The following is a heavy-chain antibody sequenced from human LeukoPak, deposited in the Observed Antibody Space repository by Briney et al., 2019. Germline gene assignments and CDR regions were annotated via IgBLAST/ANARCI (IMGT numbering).Heavy chain of an antibody. CDR2: IYYSGST. J-gene: IGHJ1*01. D-gene: IGHD3-22*01. V-gene: IGHV4-39*01. CDR1: GGSISSSSYY. CDR3: ARQYYDSSGYYYEAYFQH. Sequence: SETLSLTCTVSGGSISSSSYYWGWIRQPPGKGLEWIGSIYYSGSTYYNPSLKSRVTMSVDTSKNQFSLKLSSVTAADTAVYYCARQYYDSSGYYYEAYFQHWGQGTLVTVSS.